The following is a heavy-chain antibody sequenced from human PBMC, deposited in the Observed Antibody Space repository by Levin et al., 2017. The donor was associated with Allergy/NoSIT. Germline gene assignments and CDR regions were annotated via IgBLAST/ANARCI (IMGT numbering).Heavy chain of an antibody. CDR3: ARVGVATITKSTNDYYYYYMDV. J-gene: IGHJ6*03. CDR1: GFTFSSYG. Sequence: GESLKISCAASGFTFSSYGMHWVRQAPGKGLEWVAVIWYDGSNKYYADSVKGRFTISRDNSKNTLYLQMNSLRAEDTAVYYCARVGVATITKSTNDYYYYYMDVWGKGTTVTVSS. CDR2: IWYDGSNK. D-gene: IGHD5-12*01. V-gene: IGHV3-33*01.